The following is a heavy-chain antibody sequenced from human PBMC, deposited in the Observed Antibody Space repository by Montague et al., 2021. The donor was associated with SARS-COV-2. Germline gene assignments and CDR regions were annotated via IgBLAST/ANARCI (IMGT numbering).Heavy chain of an antibody. CDR3: ARGVTYYDILTGYYKGNYYYGMDV. J-gene: IGHJ6*02. CDR1: GGSFSGLY. D-gene: IGHD3-9*01. CDR2: MNHSGST. Sequence: SETLSLTCAVYGGSFSGLYWSWIRQPPGKGLEWIGEMNHSGSTNYNPSLKSRVTISVDTSKNQFSLKLSSVTAAGTAVYYCARGVTYYDILTGYYKGNYYYGMDVWGQGTTVTVSS. V-gene: IGHV4-34*01.